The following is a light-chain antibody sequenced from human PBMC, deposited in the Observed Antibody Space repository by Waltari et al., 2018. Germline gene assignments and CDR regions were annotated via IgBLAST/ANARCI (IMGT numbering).Light chain of an antibody. CDR2: SNN. V-gene: IGLV1-40*01. CDR3: QSYDKLLSGSL. CDR1: SSNIGPGYD. J-gene: IGLJ3*02. Sequence: QSVLTQPPSVSGAPGQSLTISCTGTSSNIGPGYDVHWYQQFTGTAPKRLIYSNNNRPSGVPGRFSASKSGTSASLAITGLQAEDEADYYCQSYDKLLSGSLFGGGTKLTV.